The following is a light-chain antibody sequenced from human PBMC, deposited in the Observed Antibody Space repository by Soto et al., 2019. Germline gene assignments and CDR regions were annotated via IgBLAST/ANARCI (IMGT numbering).Light chain of an antibody. Sequence: EILFTQSPATLSLSPGERATLSCRASQSVSSYLAWYQQKPGQAPRLLIYDASNSATGIPARFSGSGSGTDFTLTISSLEPEDFAGYYCQQLSNWPPYTFGQGTKLEIK. V-gene: IGKV3-11*01. CDR1: QSVSSY. J-gene: IGKJ2*01. CDR2: DAS. CDR3: QQLSNWPPYT.